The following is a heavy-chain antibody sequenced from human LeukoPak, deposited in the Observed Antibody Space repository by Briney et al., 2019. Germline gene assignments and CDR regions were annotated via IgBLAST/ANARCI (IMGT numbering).Heavy chain of an antibody. Sequence: PSETLSLTCTVSGGSITDYYWSWIRQPPGKGLEWIGYINHSGSTNYNPSLKSRVTISVDTSKNQYSLKVTSVTAADTAVYYCARLSGNYFDYWGQGTLVIVSS. D-gene: IGHD6-19*01. CDR3: ARLSGNYFDY. CDR1: GGSITDYY. CDR2: INHSGST. J-gene: IGHJ4*02. V-gene: IGHV4-59*01.